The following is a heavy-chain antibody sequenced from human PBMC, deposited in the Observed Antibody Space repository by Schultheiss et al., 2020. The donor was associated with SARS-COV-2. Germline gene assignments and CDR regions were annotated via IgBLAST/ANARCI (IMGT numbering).Heavy chain of an antibody. CDR1: GFTFSSYS. Sequence: GGSLRLSCAASGFTFSSYSMNWVRQAPGKGLEWVSSISSSSSYIYYADSVKGRFTISRDNAKNSLYLQMNSLRAEDTAVYYCARAPDYDFWNYGMDVWGQGTTVTVSS. CDR2: ISSSSSYI. D-gene: IGHD3-3*01. J-gene: IGHJ6*02. V-gene: IGHV3-21*01. CDR3: ARAPDYDFWNYGMDV.